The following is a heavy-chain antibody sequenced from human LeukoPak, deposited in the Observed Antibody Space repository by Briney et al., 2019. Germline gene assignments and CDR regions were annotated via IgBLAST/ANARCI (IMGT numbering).Heavy chain of an antibody. V-gene: IGHV3-48*03. CDR3: ARRSAAKDAFDI. CDR1: GFTFSSYE. CDR2: ISSSGSTI. J-gene: IGHJ3*02. Sequence: GGSLRLSRAASGFTFSSYEMNWVRQAPGKGLEWVSYISSSGSTIYYADSVKGRFTISRDNAKNTLYLQMNSLRAEDTAVYYCARRSAAKDAFDIWGQGTMVTVSS. D-gene: IGHD6-25*01.